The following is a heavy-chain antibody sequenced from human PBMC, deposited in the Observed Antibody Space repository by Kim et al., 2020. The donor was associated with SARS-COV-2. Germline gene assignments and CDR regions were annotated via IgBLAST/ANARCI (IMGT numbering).Heavy chain of an antibody. CDR1: GGSISSSSYY. J-gene: IGHJ6*02. CDR2: IYYSGST. Sequence: SETLSLTCTVSGGSISSSSYYWGWIRQPPGKGLEWIGSIYYSGSTYYNPSLKSRVTISVDTSKNQFSLKLSSVTAADTAVYYCARPGRIVVAPWGMDVWGQGTTVTVSS. D-gene: IGHD2-2*01. V-gene: IGHV4-39*01. CDR3: ARPGRIVVAPWGMDV.